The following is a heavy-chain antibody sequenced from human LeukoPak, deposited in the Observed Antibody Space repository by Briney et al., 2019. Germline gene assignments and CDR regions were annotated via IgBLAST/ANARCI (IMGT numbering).Heavy chain of an antibody. CDR2: VSGYNGNT. CDR3: ARDPPALFYFDY. V-gene: IGHV1-18*01. CDR1: VYTFTSNA. J-gene: IGHJ4*02. Sequence: ASVKVSCKASVYTFTSNAVSWVRQAPGQGLEWMGWVSGYNGNTNYAQKFQGRVTMTTDTFTSTAYMELTSLRSDDTAVYYCARDPPALFYFDYWGQGTLVTVSS.